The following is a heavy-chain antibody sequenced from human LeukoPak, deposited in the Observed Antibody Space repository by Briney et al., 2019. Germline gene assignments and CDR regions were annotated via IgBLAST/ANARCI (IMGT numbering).Heavy chain of an antibody. V-gene: IGHV3-64*01. J-gene: IGHJ4*02. CDR1: GFTFSGSA. CDR3: ARVAAGSSWGIDY. Sequence: PGGSLRLSCAASGFTFSGSAMHWVRQAPGKGLEYVSAISSNGGSTYYANSVKGRFTISRDNSKNTLYLQMGSLRAEDMAVYYCARVAAGSSWGIDYWGQGTLVTVSS. D-gene: IGHD6-13*01. CDR2: ISSNGGST.